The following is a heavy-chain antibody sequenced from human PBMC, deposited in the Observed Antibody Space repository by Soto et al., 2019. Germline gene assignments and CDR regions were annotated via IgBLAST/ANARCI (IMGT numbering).Heavy chain of an antibody. J-gene: IGHJ5*02. D-gene: IGHD3-22*01. CDR2: IIPIFGTA. V-gene: IGHV1-69*13. Sequence: ASVKVSCKASGGTFSSYAISWVRQAPGQGLEWMGGIIPIFGTANYAQKFQGRVTITADESTSTAYMELSSLRSEDTAVYYCARAVSYYDSSGYSAPKLDNWFDPWGQGTLVTVSS. CDR3: ARAVSYYDSSGYSAPKLDNWFDP. CDR1: GGTFSSYA.